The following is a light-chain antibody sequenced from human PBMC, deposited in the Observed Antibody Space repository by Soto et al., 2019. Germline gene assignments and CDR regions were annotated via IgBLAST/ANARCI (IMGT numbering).Light chain of an antibody. Sequence: QAVVTQPPSVSGAPGQRVTISCTGSNSNIGAGYDVHWYQQFPGTAPNLLIYANSNRRSGVPDRFSGSKSGTSASLAITGLQAEDEADYYCQSYDSSLSAYVFATGTKVTVL. CDR3: QSYDSSLSAYV. CDR1: NSNIGAGYD. V-gene: IGLV1-40*01. J-gene: IGLJ1*01. CDR2: ANS.